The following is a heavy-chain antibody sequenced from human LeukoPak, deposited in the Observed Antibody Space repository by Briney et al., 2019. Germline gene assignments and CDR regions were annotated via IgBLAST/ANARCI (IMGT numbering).Heavy chain of an antibody. V-gene: IGHV4-34*01. Sequence: SETLSLTCAVYGGALSGNYWTWIRQPPGKGLEWIGEINHIQRTNYNPSLKSRVTISIDESKNQFSLTLTSLTAEDTAVYYCARRKSAGVRWFGELFPFDSWGQGTLVTVSS. CDR3: ARRKSAGVRWFGELFPFDS. D-gene: IGHD3-10*01. CDR1: GGALSGNY. J-gene: IGHJ4*02. CDR2: INHIQRT.